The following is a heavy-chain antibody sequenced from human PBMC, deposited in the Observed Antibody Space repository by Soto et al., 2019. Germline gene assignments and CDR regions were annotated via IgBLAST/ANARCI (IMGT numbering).Heavy chain of an antibody. Sequence: QVQLVESGGGVDQPGRSLRLSCAASGFTFSSYGMHWVRQAPGKGLEWVALVWYDGGNKYYADSVKGRFTISRDNSKNTLYLQMNSLRDEDTAVYYCVRAAGYSGYDYVYYYGMDVWGQGTTVTVSS. CDR2: VWYDGGNK. CDR1: GFTFSSYG. CDR3: VRAAGYSGYDYVYYYGMDV. D-gene: IGHD5-12*01. V-gene: IGHV3-33*01. J-gene: IGHJ6*02.